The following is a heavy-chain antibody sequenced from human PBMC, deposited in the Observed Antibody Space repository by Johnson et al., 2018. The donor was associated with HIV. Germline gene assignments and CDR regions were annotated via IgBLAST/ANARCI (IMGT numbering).Heavy chain of an antibody. D-gene: IGHD3-10*01. J-gene: IGHJ3*02. CDR1: GFTFDDYG. CDR2: INWNGGST. CDR3: AREGWEITMIQGAFDI. V-gene: IGHV3-20*04. Sequence: EQLVESGGGVVRPGGSLRLSCAVSGFTFDDYGMSWVRQAPGKGLEWVSVINWNGGSTGYADSVKGRFTISRDNAKNSLYLQMNSLRAEDTALYYCAREGWEITMIQGAFDIWGQGTMVTVSS.